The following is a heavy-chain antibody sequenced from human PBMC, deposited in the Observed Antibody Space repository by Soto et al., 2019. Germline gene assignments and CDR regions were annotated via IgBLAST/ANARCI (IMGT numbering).Heavy chain of an antibody. CDR2: ISGSGGST. Sequence: EVQLLESGGGLVQPGGSLRLSCAASGFTFSSYAMSWVRQAPGKGLEWVSAISGSGGSTYYADSVKGRFTLSRDNSKNTLYLQMNSLRAEDTAVYFCAIQKPSISARPLFDYWGQGTLVTVSS. CDR1: GFTFSSYA. V-gene: IGHV3-23*01. CDR3: AIQKPSISARPLFDY. D-gene: IGHD6-6*01. J-gene: IGHJ4*02.